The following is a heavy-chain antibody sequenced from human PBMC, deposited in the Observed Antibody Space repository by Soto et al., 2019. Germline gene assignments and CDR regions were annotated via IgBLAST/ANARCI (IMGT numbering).Heavy chain of an antibody. CDR2: MNLNSGKT. V-gene: IGHV1-8*01. D-gene: IGHD3-3*01. J-gene: IGHJ3*02. CDR1: EYTLSNYD. CDR3: ATYRTISPMAFDI. Sequence: EALASVKVSCKAPEYTLSNYDIEWVRQAPGQGPEWMGYMNLNSGKTGYTQKFQGRVTMTRNTSIVTAYMELSGLRSDDTAVYYCATYRTISPMAFDIWGQGTVVTVSS.